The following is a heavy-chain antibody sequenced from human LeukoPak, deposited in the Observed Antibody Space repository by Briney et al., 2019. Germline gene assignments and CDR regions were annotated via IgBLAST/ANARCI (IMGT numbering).Heavy chain of an antibody. D-gene: IGHD3-10*01. CDR3: ARDLRDYYGSGSPHLGY. V-gene: IGHV1-8*01. CDR2: MNPNSGNT. Sequence: ASVKVSCKASGYTFTSYDINWVRQATGQGLEWMGWMNPNSGNTGYAQKFQGRVTMTRNTSISTAYMELSSLRSEDTAVYYCARDLRDYYGSGSPHLGYWGQGTLVTVSS. CDR1: GYTFTSYD. J-gene: IGHJ4*02.